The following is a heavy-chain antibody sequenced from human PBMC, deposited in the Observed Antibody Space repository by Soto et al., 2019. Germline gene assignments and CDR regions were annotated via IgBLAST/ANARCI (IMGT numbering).Heavy chain of an antibody. CDR1: GFTFSSYS. J-gene: IGHJ3*02. CDR2: ISSSSSYI. D-gene: IGHD2-2*01. CDR3: ARDIVVVPAAPRYAFDI. V-gene: IGHV3-21*01. Sequence: EVQLVESGGGLVKPGGSLRLSCAASGFTFSSYSMNWVSQAPGKGLEWVSSISSSSSYIYYADSVKGRFTISRDNAKNSLYLQMNSLRAEDTAVYYCARDIVVVPAAPRYAFDIWGQGTMVTVSS.